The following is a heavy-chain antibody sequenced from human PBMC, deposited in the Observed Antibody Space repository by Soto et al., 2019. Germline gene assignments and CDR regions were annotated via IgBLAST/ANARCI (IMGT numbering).Heavy chain of an antibody. J-gene: IGHJ4*02. CDR3: ARHLPELGNDY. V-gene: IGHV5-51*01. D-gene: IGHD7-27*01. CDR2: IYPGDSDT. Sequence: GESLKIPCKGSGYSFTSYWIGWGRQMPGKGLEWMGIIYPGDSDTRYSPAFQGQVTISADKSISTAYLQWSSLKASDTAMYYCARHLPELGNDYWGQGTLVTVSS. CDR1: GYSFTSYW.